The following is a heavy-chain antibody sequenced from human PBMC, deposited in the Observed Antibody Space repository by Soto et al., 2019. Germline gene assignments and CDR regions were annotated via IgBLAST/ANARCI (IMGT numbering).Heavy chain of an antibody. Sequence: ASVKVSCKASGYTFTSYDINWVRQATGQGLEWMGWINPNSVSTNYAKKFKGRVTMTRDKSISTAYMELSGLRSDDTAIYYCATFSGYNYGISSPLDYWGQGTLVTVSS. V-gene: IGHV1-2*02. J-gene: IGHJ4*02. CDR2: INPNSVST. CDR1: GYTFTSYD. D-gene: IGHD5-18*01. CDR3: ATFSGYNYGISSPLDY.